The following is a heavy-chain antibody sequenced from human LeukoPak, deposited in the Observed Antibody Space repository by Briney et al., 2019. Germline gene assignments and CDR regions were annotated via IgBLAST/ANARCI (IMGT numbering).Heavy chain of an antibody. CDR2: INHSGST. CDR1: GGSFSGYY. V-gene: IGHV4-34*01. CDR3: ARGLSPIRYQLLPPHYYYMDV. J-gene: IGHJ6*03. Sequence: PSETLSLTCAVYGGSFSGYYWSWIRQPPGKGLEWIGEINHSGSTNYNPSLKSRVTISVDTSKNQFSLKLSSVAAADTAVYYCARGLSPIRYQLLPPHYYYMDVWGKGTTVTVSS. D-gene: IGHD2-2*01.